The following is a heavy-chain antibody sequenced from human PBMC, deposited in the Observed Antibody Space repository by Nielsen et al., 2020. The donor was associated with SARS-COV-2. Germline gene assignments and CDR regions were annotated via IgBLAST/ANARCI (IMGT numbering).Heavy chain of an antibody. D-gene: IGHD2-15*01. Sequence: GGSLRLSCAASGFSFNNYGMHWVRQAPGKGLEWVAYISYEGSKQFYGDSVKGRFTISRDNAKNSLFLQMNSLRAEDTAVYYCARDRPFGAVVGDYWGQGTLVTVSS. CDR1: GFSFNNYG. CDR3: ARDRPFGAVVGDY. V-gene: IGHV3-30*03. CDR2: ISYEGSKQ. J-gene: IGHJ4*02.